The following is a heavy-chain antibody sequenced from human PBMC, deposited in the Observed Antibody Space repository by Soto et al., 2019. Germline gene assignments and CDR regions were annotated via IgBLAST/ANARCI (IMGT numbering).Heavy chain of an antibody. J-gene: IGHJ4*02. CDR3: AKFGMATTKRSPPYYIDY. CDR1: GFTFSSCA. D-gene: IGHD1-1*01. Sequence: GGSLRLSCAASGFTFSSCAMSWVRQAPGKGLEWVSSISGSGGGTYYADSVKGRFTFSRDNSKNTLYLQMNSPRAEDTAVYYCAKFGMATTKRSPPYYIDYWGQGALVTVSS. V-gene: IGHV3-23*01. CDR2: ISGSGGGT.